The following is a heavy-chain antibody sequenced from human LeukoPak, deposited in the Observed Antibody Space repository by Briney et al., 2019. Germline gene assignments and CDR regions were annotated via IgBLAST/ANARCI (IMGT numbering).Heavy chain of an antibody. CDR2: ISGSGGST. CDR1: GFTFSSYS. D-gene: IGHD2-2*01. CDR3: AKGKIYCSSTSCYYYYGMDV. V-gene: IGHV3-23*01. Sequence: GGSLRLSCAASGFTFSSYSMNWVRQAPGKGLEWVSAISGSGGSTYYADSVKGRFTISRDNSKNTLYLQMNSLRAEDTAVYYCAKGKIYCSSTSCYYYYGMDVWGQGTTVTVSS. J-gene: IGHJ6*02.